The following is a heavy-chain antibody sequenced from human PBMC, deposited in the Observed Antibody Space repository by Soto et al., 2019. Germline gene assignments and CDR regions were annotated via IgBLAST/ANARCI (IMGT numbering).Heavy chain of an antibody. J-gene: IGHJ3*02. V-gene: IGHV3-15*01. D-gene: IGHD4-17*01. CDR3: TSYHFDDYGAYDAFDI. Sequence: GGSLRLSCAASGFTFSNAWMSWVRQAPGKGLEWVGRIKSKTDGGTTDYAAPVKGRFTISRDDSKNTLYLQMNSLKTEDTAVYYCTSYHFDDYGAYDAFDIWGQGTMVTVS. CDR1: GFTFSNAW. CDR2: IKSKTDGGTT.